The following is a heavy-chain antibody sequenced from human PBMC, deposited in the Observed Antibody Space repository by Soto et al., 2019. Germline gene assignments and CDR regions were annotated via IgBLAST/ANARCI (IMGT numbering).Heavy chain of an antibody. CDR1: GGSIGSSTDY. CDR3: VRYGYRYDFSGLDP. V-gene: IGHV4-39*01. D-gene: IGHD5-18*01. J-gene: IGHJ5*02. CDR2: IFYSGNT. Sequence: SETLSLTCSVSGGSIGSSTDYWGWIRQPPGKGLEWIGNIFYSGNTNYSPSLRSRVTMSVDTSKNQFSLKLSSVTAADTAVYYCVRYGYRYDFSGLDPWGRGSLVTVS.